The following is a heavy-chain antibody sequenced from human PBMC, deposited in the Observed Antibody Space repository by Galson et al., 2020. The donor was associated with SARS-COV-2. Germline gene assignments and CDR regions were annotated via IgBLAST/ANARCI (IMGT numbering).Heavy chain of an antibody. J-gene: IGHJ6*02. D-gene: IGHD4-17*01. CDR1: DGPISSYY. V-gene: IGHV4-59*01. Sequence: ETSETLSLTCSISDGPISSYYWSWIRQPPGKGLEWIGYLSYSGSNNYNPSLRSRVTISVDMSKNQFSLKLSSVTAADAAVYYCARDPAPLYGDNYYYGMDVWGRGTTVTVSS. CDR2: LSYSGSN. CDR3: ARDPAPLYGDNYYYGMDV.